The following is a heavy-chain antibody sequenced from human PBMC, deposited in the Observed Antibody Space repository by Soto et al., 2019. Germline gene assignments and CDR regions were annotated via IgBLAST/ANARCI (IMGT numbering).Heavy chain of an antibody. D-gene: IGHD1-26*01. CDR2: ISYDGSNK. Sequence: QVQLVESGGGVVQPGRSLRLSCAASGSTFSSYGMHWVRQAPGKGLEWVAVISYDGSNKYYADSVKGRFTISRDNSKNTLYLQMNSLRAEDTAVYYCAKDLYLYLVGATLFDYWGQGTLVTVSS. J-gene: IGHJ4*02. CDR1: GSTFSSYG. CDR3: AKDLYLYLVGATLFDY. V-gene: IGHV3-30*18.